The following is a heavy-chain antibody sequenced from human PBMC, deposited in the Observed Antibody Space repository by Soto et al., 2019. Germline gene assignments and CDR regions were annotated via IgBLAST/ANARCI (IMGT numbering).Heavy chain of an antibody. CDR1: GFTFDDYA. D-gene: IGHD3-9*01. Sequence: GGSLRLSCAASGFTFDDYAMHWVRQAPGKGLEWVSGISWNSGSIGYADSVKGRFTISRDNAKNSLYLQMNSLRAEDTALYYCAKDILRYFDETAYYMDVWGKGTTVTVSS. V-gene: IGHV3-9*01. J-gene: IGHJ6*03. CDR2: ISWNSGSI. CDR3: AKDILRYFDETAYYMDV.